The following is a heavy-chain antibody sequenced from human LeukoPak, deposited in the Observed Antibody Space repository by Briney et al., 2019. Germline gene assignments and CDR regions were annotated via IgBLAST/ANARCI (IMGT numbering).Heavy chain of an antibody. CDR1: GFTFSSYS. Sequence: GGSLRLSCAASGFTFSSYSMNWVRQAPGKGLEWVSSISSSSSFIYYADSVKGRFTISRDNAKNPLYLQMSSLRAEDTAVYYCARDANVGANWFDPWGQGTLVTVSS. CDR2: ISSSSSFI. V-gene: IGHV3-21*01. J-gene: IGHJ5*02. CDR3: ARDANVGANWFDP. D-gene: IGHD1-26*01.